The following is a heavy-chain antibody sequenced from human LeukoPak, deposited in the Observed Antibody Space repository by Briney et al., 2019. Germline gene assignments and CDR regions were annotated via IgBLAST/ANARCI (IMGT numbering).Heavy chain of an antibody. CDR1: GGSISSGGYS. V-gene: IGHV4-30-2*01. CDR3: ARGAFILTGYYKGSYFDY. J-gene: IGHJ4*02. D-gene: IGHD3-9*01. CDR2: IYHSGST. Sequence: PSQTLSLTCAVSGGSISSGGYSWSWIRQPPGKGLEWIGYIYHSGSTYYNPSLKSRVTISVDRSKNQFSLKLSSVTAADTAVYYCARGAFILTGYYKGSYFDYWGQGTLVTVSS.